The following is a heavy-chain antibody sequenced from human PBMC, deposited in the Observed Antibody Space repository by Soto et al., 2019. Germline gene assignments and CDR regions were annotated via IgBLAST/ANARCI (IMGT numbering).Heavy chain of an antibody. J-gene: IGHJ5*02. Sequence: QVQLQESGPGLVKPSETLSLTCTVSGGSISTYYWTWIRQPPGKGLEWIGFVYYTGTTNYNPSLKSRVTMAVDTSKNQFSLNLNSVTAADTAVYYCARPAVVGTADNWCDPWGQGTLVTVSS. D-gene: IGHD6-19*01. CDR3: ARPAVVGTADNWCDP. V-gene: IGHV4-59*01. CDR2: VYYTGTT. CDR1: GGSISTYY.